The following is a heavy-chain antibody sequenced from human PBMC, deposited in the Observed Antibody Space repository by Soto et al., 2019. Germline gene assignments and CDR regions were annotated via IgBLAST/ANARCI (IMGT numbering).Heavy chain of an antibody. CDR2: MYYSGST. V-gene: IGHV4-39*01. Sequence: QLQLQESGPGLVKPSETLSLTCTVSGGSISSTRYYWGWIRQPPGKGLEWIGSMYYSGSTYYNPSLKSRVTLSVVTSKNQSALRLRSVTAADTAVYYCARKLVVVPATIYYMDVWGKGTTVTVS. J-gene: IGHJ6*03. CDR1: GGSISSTRYY. D-gene: IGHD2-2*01. CDR3: ARKLVVVPATIYYMDV.